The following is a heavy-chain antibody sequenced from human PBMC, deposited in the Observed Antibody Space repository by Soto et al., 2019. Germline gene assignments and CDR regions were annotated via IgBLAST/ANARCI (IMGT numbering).Heavy chain of an antibody. CDR3: ATEFAMKELLNSGGPHSDS. CDR2: INPNSGGT. CDR1: GYTFSDYD. Sequence: DSVKVSCKASGYTFSDYDIHWLRQAPGQGLEWMGWINPNSGGTKYVYNFQGRITMTRGTSSSTAHMELSSLRYDDTAVYYSATEFAMKELLNSGGPHSDSWG. J-gene: IGHJ5*01. D-gene: IGHD1-26*01. V-gene: IGHV1-2*02.